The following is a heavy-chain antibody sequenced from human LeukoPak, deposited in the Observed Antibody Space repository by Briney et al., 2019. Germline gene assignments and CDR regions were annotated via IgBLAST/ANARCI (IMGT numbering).Heavy chain of an antibody. V-gene: IGHV1-69*04. D-gene: IGHD6-19*01. Sequence: SVKVSCKASVGTVSSYTISWVRQAPGQGLEWMGRIIPILGIANYAQKFQGRVTITADKSTSTAYMELSSLRSEDTAVYYCARDGNSSGWYADYWGQGTLVTVSS. CDR1: VGTVSSYT. J-gene: IGHJ4*02. CDR2: IIPILGIA. CDR3: ARDGNSSGWYADY.